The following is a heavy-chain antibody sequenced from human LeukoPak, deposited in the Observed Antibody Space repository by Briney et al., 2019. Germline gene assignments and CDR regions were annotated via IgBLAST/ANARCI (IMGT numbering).Heavy chain of an antibody. V-gene: IGHV1-18*01. Sequence: ASVKVSCKASGYTFTSYGISWVRQAPGQGLEWMGWISAYNGNTNYAQKPQGRVTMTTATSTSTAYMELRSLRSDDTAVYYCARDALGYCSSTSCYRENNRDVWGKGTTVTVSS. D-gene: IGHD2-2*01. CDR2: ISAYNGNT. CDR3: ARDALGYCSSTSCYRENNRDV. J-gene: IGHJ6*03. CDR1: GYTFTSYG.